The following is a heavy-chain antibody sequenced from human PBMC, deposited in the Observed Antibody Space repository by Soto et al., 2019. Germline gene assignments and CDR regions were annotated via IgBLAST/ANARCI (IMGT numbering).Heavy chain of an antibody. Sequence: PSETLSLTCSIYGGSFSGYYWSWIRQPPGKGLEWIGEINHSGNTNYNPSLKSRVTISVETSNNQFSLKLNSVTAADTAVYYCASSGPAVRNGFDDPDMDVWGQGTTVTVSS. D-gene: IGHD2-2*01. CDR3: ASSGPAVRNGFDDPDMDV. CDR1: GGSFSGYY. CDR2: INHSGNT. J-gene: IGHJ6*02. V-gene: IGHV4-34*01.